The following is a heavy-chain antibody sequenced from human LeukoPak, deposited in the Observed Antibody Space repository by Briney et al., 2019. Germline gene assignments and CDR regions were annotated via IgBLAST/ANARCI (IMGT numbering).Heavy chain of an antibody. CDR1: GYTFTGYY. CDR2: INPNSGDT. J-gene: IGHJ4*02. V-gene: IGHV1-2*02. CDR3: ARDGSLDY. Sequence: ASVKVSCKASGYTFTGYYMHWVRQAPGQGLEWMGWINPNSGDTHYAQKFQGRVTMTRDTSISTAYMELSGLKSDDTGVYYCARDGSLDYWGQGTLVTVSS. D-gene: IGHD2-2*03.